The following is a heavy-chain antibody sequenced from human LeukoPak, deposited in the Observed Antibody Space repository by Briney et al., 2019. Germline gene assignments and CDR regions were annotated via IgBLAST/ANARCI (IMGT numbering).Heavy chain of an antibody. J-gene: IGHJ6*02. V-gene: IGHV4-59*01. CDR1: GGSISSYY. Sequence: PSETLSLTCTVSGGSISSYYWSWIRQPPGKGLEWIGYIYYSGGTNYNPSLKSRVTISVDTSKNQFSLKLSSVTAADTAVYYCAGLYCSGGSCYYYGMDVWGQGTTVTVSS. D-gene: IGHD2-15*01. CDR3: AGLYCSGGSCYYYGMDV. CDR2: IYYSGGT.